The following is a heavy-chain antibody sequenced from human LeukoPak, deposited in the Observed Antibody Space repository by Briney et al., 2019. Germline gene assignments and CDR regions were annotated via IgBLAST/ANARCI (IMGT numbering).Heavy chain of an antibody. V-gene: IGHV3-30*02. CDR3: AKAPRGGIVVVPAAMHY. CDR1: GFTFSSYG. CDR2: IRYDGSNK. Sequence: AGGSLRLSCAASGFTFSSYGMHWVRQAPGKGLEGVAFIRYDGSNKYYADSVKGRFTISRDNSKNTLYLQMNSLRAEDTAVYYCAKAPRGGIVVVPAAMHYWGQGTLVTVSS. D-gene: IGHD2-2*01. J-gene: IGHJ4*02.